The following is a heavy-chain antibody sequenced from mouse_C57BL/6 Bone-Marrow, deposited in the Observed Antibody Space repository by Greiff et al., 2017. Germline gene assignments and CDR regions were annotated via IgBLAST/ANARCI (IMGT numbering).Heavy chain of an antibody. Sequence: QVQLQQPGAELVKPGASVKMSCKASGYTFTSYLITWVKQRPGQGLEWIGDIYPGSGSTNYNEKFKSKATLTVDTSSSTAYMQLSSLTSEDSAVYYCARPGDYDGYAMDYWGQGTSVTVSS. CDR3: ARPGDYDGYAMDY. CDR2: IYPGSGST. V-gene: IGHV1-55*01. J-gene: IGHJ4*01. D-gene: IGHD2-4*01. CDR1: GYTFTSYL.